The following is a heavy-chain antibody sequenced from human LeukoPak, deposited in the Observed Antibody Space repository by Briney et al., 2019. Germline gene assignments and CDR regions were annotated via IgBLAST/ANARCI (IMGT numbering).Heavy chain of an antibody. CDR3: ARGYCSGGSCHLGRYYFDF. Sequence: PSETLSLTCTVSGGSISSYYWTWIRQPPGKGLEWIGYIFYSGSTNYSPSLKSRVAISVETSKNQFSLKLNSVTTADTAVYYCARGYCSGGSCHLGRYYFDFWGRGTLVTVSS. CDR1: GGSISSYY. CDR2: IFYSGST. J-gene: IGHJ2*01. V-gene: IGHV4-59*01. D-gene: IGHD2-15*01.